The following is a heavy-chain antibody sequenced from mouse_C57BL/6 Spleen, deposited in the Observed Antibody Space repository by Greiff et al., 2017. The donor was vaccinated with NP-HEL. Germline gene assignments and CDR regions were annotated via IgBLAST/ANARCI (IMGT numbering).Heavy chain of an antibody. CDR3: ARGSSSGFYAMDY. D-gene: IGHD3-2*02. J-gene: IGHJ4*01. CDR1: GYTFTSYW. CDR2: IYPGSGST. V-gene: IGHV1-55*01. Sequence: VQLQQPGAELVQPGASVKMSCKASGYTFTSYWITWVKQRPGQGLEWIGDIYPGSGSTNYHEKFTSKATLTVDTSSSTAYMQLSSLTSEDSAVYDCARGSSSGFYAMDYWGQGTSVTVSS.